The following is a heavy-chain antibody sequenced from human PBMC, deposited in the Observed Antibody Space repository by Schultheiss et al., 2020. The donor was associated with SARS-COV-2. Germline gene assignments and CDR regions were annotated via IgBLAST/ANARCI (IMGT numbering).Heavy chain of an antibody. D-gene: IGHD3-10*01. V-gene: IGHV3-30*01. CDR3: ARVDRSGSYWYYGMDV. CDR2: ISNDGSNK. J-gene: IGHJ6*02. Sequence: GESLKISCAASRFTFSSYGMHWVRQAPGKGLEWVAVISNDGSNKYYADSVKGRFTISRDNSKNTLSLHMNSLTPEDTAVYYCARVDRSGSYWYYGMDVWGQGTTVTVSS. CDR1: RFTFSSYG.